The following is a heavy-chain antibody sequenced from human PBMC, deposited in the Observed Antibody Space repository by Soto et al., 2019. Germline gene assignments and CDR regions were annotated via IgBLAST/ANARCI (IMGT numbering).Heavy chain of an antibody. D-gene: IGHD6-13*01. CDR2: IYYSGST. CDR1: GGSISSSSYY. Sequence: QLQLQESGPGLVKPSETLSLTCTVSGGSISSSSYYWGWIRQPPGKGLEWIGSIYYSGSTYYNQSLKRGGTISVDTSKNRFTLKVSSVAVADTAVYYCARRRSCRLGYFDLWGRGTLLTVSS. CDR3: ARRRSCRLGYFDL. V-gene: IGHV4-39*01. J-gene: IGHJ2*01.